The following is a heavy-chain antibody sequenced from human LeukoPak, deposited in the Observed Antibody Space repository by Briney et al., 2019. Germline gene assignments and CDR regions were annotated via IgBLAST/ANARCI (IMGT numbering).Heavy chain of an antibody. J-gene: IGHJ4*02. CDR3: PNDGVSTTGTSGDFDY. D-gene: IGHD1-1*01. CDR2: IRYDGSNK. CDR1: GFTFSSYG. Sequence: GGSLRLSCAASGFTFSSYGMHWVRQAPGKGLEWVAFIRYDGSNKYYADSVKGRFTISRDNSKNTLYLQMNSLRAEDTAVYYCPNDGVSTTGTSGDFDYWGQGTLVTVSS. V-gene: IGHV3-30*02.